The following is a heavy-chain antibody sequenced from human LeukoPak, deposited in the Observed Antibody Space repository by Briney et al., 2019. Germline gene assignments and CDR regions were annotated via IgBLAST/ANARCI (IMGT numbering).Heavy chain of an antibody. CDR3: AKEYWYFDL. V-gene: IGHV3-9*01. CDR1: GFTFDDYA. Sequence: PGRSLRLSCAASGFTFDDYAMHWVRQAPGKGLEWVSGISWNSGSIGYADSVKGRFTISRDNAKNSLYLQMNSLSAEDTALYYCAKEYWYFDLWGRGTLVTVSS. J-gene: IGHJ2*01. CDR2: ISWNSGSI.